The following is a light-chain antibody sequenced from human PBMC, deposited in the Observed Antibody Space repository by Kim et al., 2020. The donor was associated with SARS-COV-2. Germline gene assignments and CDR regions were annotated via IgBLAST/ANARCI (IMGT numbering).Light chain of an antibody. J-gene: IGLJ2*01. CDR2: GKN. Sequence: AWGQTVRITCQGDSLRNYFASWYQQRPGQAPIRVIYGKNSRPSGIPDRFSGSSSGSTASLTITGAQAEDEADYYCNSRDSNGNHLVFGGGTQLTVL. V-gene: IGLV3-19*01. CDR3: NSRDSNGNHLV. CDR1: SLRNYF.